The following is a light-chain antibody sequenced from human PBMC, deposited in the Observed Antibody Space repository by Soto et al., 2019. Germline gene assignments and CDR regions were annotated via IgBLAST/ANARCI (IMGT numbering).Light chain of an antibody. J-gene: IGKJ1*01. CDR1: QSVSSTY. Sequence: EIELTQSPGTLSLSPGERATLFCRASQSVSSTYVAWCQQKPGQAPRLLIYGASSWATGIPDRFSGSGSGTDFTLTISRLEPEDFAVYYCQQYCSSPPTFGQGTKVAIK. CDR3: QQYCSSPPT. V-gene: IGKV3-20*01. CDR2: GAS.